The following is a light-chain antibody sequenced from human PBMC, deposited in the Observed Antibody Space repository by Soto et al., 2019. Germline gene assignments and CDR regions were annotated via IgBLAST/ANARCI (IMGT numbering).Light chain of an antibody. CDR1: QSVNSKY. V-gene: IGKV3-20*01. J-gene: IGKJ1*01. CDR3: QHYGSSPGT. CDR2: GTS. Sequence: EVVLTQSPGTLSLSPGERATLSCRASQSVNSKYFAWYQQKPGQTPRLLISGTSSRATGVPDRFSGTGSGTDSTLTVSRLEPEDFAVYYCQHYGSSPGTFGQGTKVDIK.